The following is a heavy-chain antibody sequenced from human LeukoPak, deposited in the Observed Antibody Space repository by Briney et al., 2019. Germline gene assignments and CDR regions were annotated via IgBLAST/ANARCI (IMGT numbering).Heavy chain of an antibody. CDR2: TYYRSKWYN. V-gene: IGHV6-1*01. J-gene: IGHJ5*02. Sequence: SQTLSLTCAISGDSVSSNSAAWNWIRQSPSSGLEWLGRTYYRSKWYNDYAVSVKSRITINPDTPKNQFSLQLNSVTPEDTAVYYCARDRQLARNNWFDPWGQGTLVTVSS. CDR3: ARDRQLARNNWFDP. CDR1: GDSVSSNSAA. D-gene: IGHD6-6*01.